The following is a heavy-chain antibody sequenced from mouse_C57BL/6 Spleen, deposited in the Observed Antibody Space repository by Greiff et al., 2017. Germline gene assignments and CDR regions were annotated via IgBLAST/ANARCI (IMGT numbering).Heavy chain of an antibody. Sequence: EVKVEESGPGLVKPSQSLSLTCSVTGYSITSGYYWNWIRQFPGNKLEWMGYISYDGSNNYNPSLKNRISITRDTSKNQFFLKLNSVTTEDTATYYCARDITTVHYFDYWGQGTTLTVSS. CDR1: GYSITSGYY. D-gene: IGHD1-1*01. J-gene: IGHJ2*01. CDR2: ISYDGSN. CDR3: ARDITTVHYFDY. V-gene: IGHV3-6*01.